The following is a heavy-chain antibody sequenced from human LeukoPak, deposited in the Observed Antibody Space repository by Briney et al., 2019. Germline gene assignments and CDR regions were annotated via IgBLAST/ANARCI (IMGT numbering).Heavy chain of an antibody. D-gene: IGHD5-12*01. CDR2: INHSGSS. J-gene: IGHJ4*02. CDR1: GESFSGYY. V-gene: IGHV4-34*01. CDR3: ARAQGTVAIDY. Sequence: SETLSLTCAVYGESFSGYYWTWIRQPPGKGLEWVGEINHSGSSNYNPSLKSRVTISADTSKNQFSLKMKSVTAADAAVYYCARAQGTVAIDYWGQGTLVTVSS.